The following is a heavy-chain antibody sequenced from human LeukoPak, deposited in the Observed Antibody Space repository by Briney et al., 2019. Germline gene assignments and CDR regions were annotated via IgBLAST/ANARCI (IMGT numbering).Heavy chain of an antibody. D-gene: IGHD3-9*01. CDR3: ARDKGFYDILTGYYNVGSFDY. Sequence: GASVKVSCKASGGTFSSYAISWVRQAPGQGLEWMGGIIPIFGTANYAQKFQGRVTITADKSTSTAYMELSSLRSEDTAVYYCARDKGFYDILTGYYNVGSFDYWGQGTLVTVSS. V-gene: IGHV1-69*06. CDR2: IIPIFGTA. CDR1: GGTFSSYA. J-gene: IGHJ4*02.